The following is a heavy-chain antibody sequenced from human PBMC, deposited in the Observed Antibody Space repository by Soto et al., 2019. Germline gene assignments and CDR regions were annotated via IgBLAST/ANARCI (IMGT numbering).Heavy chain of an antibody. Sequence: QVHLVESGGGLVKPGGSLRLSCAASGFAFNDYYMTWIRQAPGKGLEWVSYISSSGLTIYYADSVKGRFTISRDNAKNSLFLQMNRLRADDTAVYFWARAADGDYRVKGSDYWGQGTLVTVSS. V-gene: IGHV3-11*01. J-gene: IGHJ4*02. CDR3: ARAADGDYRVKGSDY. CDR1: GFAFNDYY. D-gene: IGHD4-17*01. CDR2: ISSSGLTI.